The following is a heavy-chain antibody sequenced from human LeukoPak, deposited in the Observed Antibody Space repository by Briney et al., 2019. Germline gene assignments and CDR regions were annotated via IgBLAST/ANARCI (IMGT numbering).Heavy chain of an antibody. J-gene: IGHJ4*02. CDR1: GGSITSNSYS. D-gene: IGHD5-18*01. Sequence: SETLSLTCTVSGGSITSNSYSWGWIRQPPGKGLQWIVTLSHARTNYYNPSLKSRVTMPVDRSKNQFSLKLTSVTATDTAVYYCARLRGGVQLWGDWGQGTLVTVSS. CDR3: ARLRGGVQLWGD. CDR2: LSHARTN. V-gene: IGHV4-39*01.